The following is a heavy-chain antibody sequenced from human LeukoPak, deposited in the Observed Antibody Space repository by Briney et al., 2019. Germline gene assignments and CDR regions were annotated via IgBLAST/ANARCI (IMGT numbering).Heavy chain of an antibody. CDR1: GFTFDDYA. Sequence: GGSLRLSCAASGFTFDDYAMHWVRQAPGKGLEWVSGISWNSGSIGYADSVKGRFTISRDNAKNSLYLQMNSLRAEDTALYYCAKAVDIVVVVGGFDCWGQGTLVTVSS. CDR2: ISWNSGSI. D-gene: IGHD2-15*01. CDR3: AKAVDIVVVVGGFDC. V-gene: IGHV3-9*01. J-gene: IGHJ4*02.